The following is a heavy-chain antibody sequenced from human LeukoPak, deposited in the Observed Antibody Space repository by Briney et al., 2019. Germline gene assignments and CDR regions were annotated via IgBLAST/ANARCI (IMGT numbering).Heavy chain of an antibody. CDR2: INHSGST. D-gene: IGHD3-10*01. V-gene: IGHV4-34*01. J-gene: IGHJ5*02. Sequence: SETLSLTCAVYGGSFSGYYWSWIRQPPGKGLEWIGEINHSGSTNYNPSLKSRVTISVDTSKNQFSLKLSSVTAADTAVYYCARRWRLLWFEPRSWFDPWGQGTLVTVSS. CDR3: ARRWRLLWFEPRSWFDP. CDR1: GGSFSGYY.